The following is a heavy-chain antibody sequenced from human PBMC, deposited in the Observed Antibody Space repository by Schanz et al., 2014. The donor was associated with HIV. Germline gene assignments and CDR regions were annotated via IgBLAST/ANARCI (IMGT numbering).Heavy chain of an antibody. CDR1: GFSFSDYH. V-gene: IGHV3-30*18. CDR2: ISYDGINK. Sequence: QVQLVESGGDLVKPGGSLRLSCTASGFSFSDYHMSWIRQAPGKGLEWVALISYDGINKYYGDSVKGRFTISRDNSKNTVYLQMNSLRAEDTAIYHCAKDGGSRGRRRGMDVWGQGTTVTVSS. J-gene: IGHJ6*02. D-gene: IGHD3-10*01. CDR3: AKDGGSRGRRRGMDV.